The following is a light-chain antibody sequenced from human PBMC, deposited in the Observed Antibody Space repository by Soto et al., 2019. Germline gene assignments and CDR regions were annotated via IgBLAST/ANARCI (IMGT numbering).Light chain of an antibody. J-gene: IGKJ1*01. CDR3: QPTYTPLAT. V-gene: IGKV1-39*01. CDR1: HSISRY. CDR2: VAS. Sequence: DIQLTRSPASLSPSVGGRVTITCRASHSISRYLNWYQQKPGKAPKLLIYVASSLQSGVPSRFSGSGSATDFTLTISSLQPDDLATYSCQPTYTPLATFGQGT.